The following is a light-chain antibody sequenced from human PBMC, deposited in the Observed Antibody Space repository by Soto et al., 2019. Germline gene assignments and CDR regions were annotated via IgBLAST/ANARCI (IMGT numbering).Light chain of an antibody. CDR1: QGISSY. CDR3: QQANSFPLT. V-gene: IGKV1-12*01. J-gene: IGKJ4*01. CDR2: AAS. Sequence: DIQMTQSPSSVSASVGDKVTITCRASQGISSYLGWYQQKPGKAPKLLIYAASSLQSGVPSRFSGSGSGRDFTLTISSLQPEDFATYYCQQANSFPLTFGGGTKVEIK.